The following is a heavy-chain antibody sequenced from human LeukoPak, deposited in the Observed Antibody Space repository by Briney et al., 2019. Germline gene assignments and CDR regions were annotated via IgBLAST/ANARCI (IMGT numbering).Heavy chain of an antibody. CDR2: INPTGGST. J-gene: IGHJ4*02. Sequence: ASVKVSCKASGYTFPSYFMHWVRQAPGQGLEWMGIINPTGGSTTYAQKFQGRVTITADESTSTAYMELSSLRSEDTAVYYCAREGAVAGFFDYWGQGTLVTVSS. CDR1: GYTFPSYF. V-gene: IGHV1-46*01. D-gene: IGHD6-19*01. CDR3: AREGAVAGFFDY.